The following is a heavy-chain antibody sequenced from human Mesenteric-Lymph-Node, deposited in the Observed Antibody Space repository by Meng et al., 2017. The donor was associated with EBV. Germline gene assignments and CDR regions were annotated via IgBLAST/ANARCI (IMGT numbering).Heavy chain of an antibody. CDR2: IYYSGSS. D-gene: IGHD3-3*01. Sequence: QVHLQQWGAGLLKPSETLSLTCTVSGGSINSGYYYWGWIRQPPGKGLEWIASIYYSGSSYYNPSLKSRVTISIDTSKNQFSLKLTSVTAADTAVYYCGYDFWAGHLRDSFDPWGQGTLVTVSS. J-gene: IGHJ5*02. V-gene: IGHV4-39*01. CDR1: GGSINSGYYY. CDR3: GYDFWAGHLRDSFDP.